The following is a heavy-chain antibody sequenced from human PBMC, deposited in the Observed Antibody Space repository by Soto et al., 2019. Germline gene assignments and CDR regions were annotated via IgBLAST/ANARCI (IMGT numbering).Heavy chain of an antibody. CDR1: GGTFSSYT. V-gene: IGHV1-69*02. J-gene: IGHJ4*02. CDR3: ARQGIAAAEAYLWY. CDR2: IIPILGIA. Sequence: ASVKVSCKASGGTFSSYTISWVRQAPGQGLEWMGRIIPILGIANYAQKFQGRVTITADKSTSTAYMELSSLRSEDTAVYYCARQGIAAAEAYLWYWGQGTLVTVSS. D-gene: IGHD6-13*01.